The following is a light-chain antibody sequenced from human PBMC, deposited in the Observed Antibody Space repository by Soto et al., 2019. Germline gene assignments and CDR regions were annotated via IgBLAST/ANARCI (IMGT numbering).Light chain of an antibody. CDR2: GAS. V-gene: IGKV3-15*01. J-gene: IGKJ2*01. CDR3: HQYDNWAMYT. CDR1: QSVSNN. Sequence: ETVMTQSPATLSVSPGERVTLSCRASQSVSNNLGWYQQRPGQAPRLLIYGASTRATGIPGRLSGSGSVTEFNHTISSLQSEDFAVYYCHQYDNWAMYTFGQGTTLEI.